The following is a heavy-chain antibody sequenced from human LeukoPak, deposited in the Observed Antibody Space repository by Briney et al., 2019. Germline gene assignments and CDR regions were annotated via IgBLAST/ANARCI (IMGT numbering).Heavy chain of an antibody. Sequence: ASVKVSCKASGGTFSSYTISWVRQAPGQGLEWMGRIIPILGIANYAQKFQGRVTITADKSTSTAYMELSSLRSEDTAVYYCALPPRGAVVTPWLDYWGQGTLVTVSS. J-gene: IGHJ4*02. CDR1: GGTFSSYT. D-gene: IGHD6-19*01. CDR3: ALPPRGAVVTPWLDY. V-gene: IGHV1-69*02. CDR2: IIPILGIA.